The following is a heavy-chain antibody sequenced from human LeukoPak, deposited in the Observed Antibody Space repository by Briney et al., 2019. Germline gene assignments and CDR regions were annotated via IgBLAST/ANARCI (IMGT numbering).Heavy chain of an antibody. V-gene: IGHV3-23*01. CDR1: GFTFSSYA. CDR3: AKDYYDIMTGYLPGIYYFDY. D-gene: IGHD3-9*01. J-gene: IGHJ4*02. Sequence: GGSLRLSCAASGFTFSSYAMSWVRQAPGNGLEWVSGISGSGGSTYYADSVKSRFTISRDNSKNTLYLQMNTLRAADTAVYYCAKDYYDIMTGYLPGIYYFDYWGQGTLVTVSS. CDR2: ISGSGGST.